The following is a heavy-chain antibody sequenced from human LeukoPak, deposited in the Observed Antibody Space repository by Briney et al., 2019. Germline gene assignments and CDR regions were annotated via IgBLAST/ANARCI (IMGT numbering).Heavy chain of an antibody. CDR1: GFTFGIYE. Sequence: QPGGSLRLSCVASGFTFGIYEMNWVRQAPGKGLEWLSYIGSSDSTTHYADSVKGRFTISRDNAKNSLYLQMNSLRVEDTAVYYCAELGITMIGGVWGKGTTVTISS. D-gene: IGHD3-10*02. J-gene: IGHJ6*04. V-gene: IGHV3-48*03. CDR2: IGSSDSTT. CDR3: AELGITMIGGV.